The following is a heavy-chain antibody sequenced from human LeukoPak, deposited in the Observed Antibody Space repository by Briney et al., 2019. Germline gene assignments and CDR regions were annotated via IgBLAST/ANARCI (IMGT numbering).Heavy chain of an antibody. CDR3: AKDRLRVWFDP. CDR2: ISGSGGST. CDR1: GFTFSSYV. Sequence: GGSLRLSCAASGFTFSSYVMSWVRQAPGKGLEWVSAISGSGGSTYYADSVKVRFTISRDNSKNTLYLQMNSLRAEDTAVYYCAKDRLRVWFDPWGQGTLVTVSS. D-gene: IGHD4-17*01. J-gene: IGHJ5*02. V-gene: IGHV3-23*01.